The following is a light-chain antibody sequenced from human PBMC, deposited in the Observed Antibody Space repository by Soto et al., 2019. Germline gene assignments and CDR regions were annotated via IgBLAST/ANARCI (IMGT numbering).Light chain of an antibody. J-gene: IGKJ4*01. V-gene: IGKV3-11*01. Sequence: EILLTQSPATLSLSQGERATLSCKASQSITRYLSRYQQKPGQAPRLLMYDASDRATGFPARFSGSGPGTDFTLTISSLQPEDIATYYCQQYDNLPPVTFGGGTKVDI. CDR2: DAS. CDR3: QQYDNLPPVT. CDR1: QSITRY.